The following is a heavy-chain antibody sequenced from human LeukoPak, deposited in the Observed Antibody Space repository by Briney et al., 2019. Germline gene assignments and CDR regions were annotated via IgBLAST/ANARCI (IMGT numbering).Heavy chain of an antibody. D-gene: IGHD2-15*01. Sequence: ASVKVSCKASGYTFTSYDINWVRQATGQGLEWMGWMNPKSGNTGYAQKFQGRVTMTRDTSISTGYMELSSLRSEDTAVYYCARGYCSRGSCYYAFHIWGQGTMVTVSS. J-gene: IGHJ3*02. CDR3: ARGYCSRGSCYYAFHI. CDR2: MNPKSGNT. CDR1: GYTFTSYD. V-gene: IGHV1-8*01.